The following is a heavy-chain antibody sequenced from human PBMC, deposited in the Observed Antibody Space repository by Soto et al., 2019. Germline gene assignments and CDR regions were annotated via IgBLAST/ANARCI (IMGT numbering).Heavy chain of an antibody. CDR2: IYYSGST. D-gene: IGHD1-26*01. V-gene: IGHV4-31*03. J-gene: IGHJ6*02. Sequence: SETLSLTCTVSGGSISSGGYYWSWIRQHPGKGLEWIGYIYYSGSTYYNPSLKSRVTISVDTSKNQFSLKLSSVTAADTAVYYCARHSGLAGQHYYYYGMDVWGQGTTVTVSS. CDR1: GGSISSGGYY. CDR3: ARHSGLAGQHYYYYGMDV.